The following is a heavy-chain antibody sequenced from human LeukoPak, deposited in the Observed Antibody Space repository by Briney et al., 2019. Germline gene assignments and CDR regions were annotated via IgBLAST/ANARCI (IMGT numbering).Heavy chain of an antibody. CDR3: ARNGLTTGAKSYYYYMDV. CDR1: GYTFTSYG. CDR2: ISAYSGNT. Sequence: ASVKVSCKASGYTFTSYGISWVRQAPGQGLEWMGWISAYSGNTNYAQKLQGRVTMTTDTSTSTAYMELRSLRSDDTAAYYCARNGLTTGAKSYYYYMDVWGKGTTVTVSS. V-gene: IGHV1-18*01. D-gene: IGHD1-1*01. J-gene: IGHJ6*03.